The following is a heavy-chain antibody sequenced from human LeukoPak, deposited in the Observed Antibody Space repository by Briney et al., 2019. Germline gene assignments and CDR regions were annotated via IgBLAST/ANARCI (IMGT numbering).Heavy chain of an antibody. Sequence: SVKVSCKASGGTFSSYAISWCRQPLGQGLEWMGGIIPIFGTANYAQKFQGRVTISTDESTSTAYMELSSLRSEDTAVYYCASGTTGYFDYWGQGTLVTVSS. V-gene: IGHV1-69*05. J-gene: IGHJ4*02. CDR3: ASGTTGYFDY. CDR2: IIPIFGTA. CDR1: GGTFSSYA. D-gene: IGHD1-7*01.